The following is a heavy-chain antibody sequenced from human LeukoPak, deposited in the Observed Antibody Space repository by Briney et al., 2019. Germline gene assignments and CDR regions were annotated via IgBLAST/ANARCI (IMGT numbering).Heavy chain of an antibody. CDR3: AKDRVGNSRGWYDY. V-gene: IGHV3-9*01. D-gene: IGHD6-19*01. J-gene: IGHJ4*02. Sequence: GRSLRLSCAASGFTFDDYAMHWVRQAPGKGLEWVSGISWISGSIGYADSVQGRFTISRDNAKNSLYLQMNSLRAEDTALYYCAKDRVGNSRGWYDYWGQGTLVTVSS. CDR1: GFTFDDYA. CDR2: ISWISGSI.